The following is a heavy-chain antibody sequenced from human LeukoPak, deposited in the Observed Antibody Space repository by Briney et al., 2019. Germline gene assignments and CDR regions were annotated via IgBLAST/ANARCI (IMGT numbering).Heavy chain of an antibody. J-gene: IGHJ4*02. CDR3: AKLDSSGYYIFDY. Sequence: GGSLRLSCAASGFTFSSYAMSWVRQAPGKGLEWVSAISGSGGSTYYADSVKGRFTISRDNSKNTLYLQINSLRAEDTAVYYCAKLDSSGYYIFDYWGQGTLVTVSS. D-gene: IGHD3-22*01. CDR1: GFTFSSYA. V-gene: IGHV3-23*01. CDR2: ISGSGGST.